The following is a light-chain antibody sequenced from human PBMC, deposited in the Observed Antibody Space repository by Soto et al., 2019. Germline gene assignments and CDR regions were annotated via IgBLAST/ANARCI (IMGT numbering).Light chain of an antibody. V-gene: IGKV1-39*01. J-gene: IGKJ5*01. Sequence: SLSASVVDRISITCRASQSVSSYLNWYQQKPGKAPMLLIYAASHLQTGVPSRFRGTGSATHFTLTISSLQPEDFATYYCQQSYRAVTFGQGTRLEIK. CDR2: AAS. CDR1: QSVSSY. CDR3: QQSYRAVT.